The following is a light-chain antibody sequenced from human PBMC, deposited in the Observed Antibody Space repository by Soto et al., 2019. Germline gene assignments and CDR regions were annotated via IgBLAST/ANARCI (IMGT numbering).Light chain of an antibody. V-gene: IGKV1-39*01. CDR1: QSISKY. CDR3: LQTYITPWT. Sequence: DIQMTQSPSSLSASVGDRVTITCRASQSISKYLSWYHQKPGNAPKLLIYSASSLQSGVPPRFGGSGSGTNFTLTISSLQPEDFATYYCLQTYITPWTFGQGTNVEIK. J-gene: IGKJ1*01. CDR2: SAS.